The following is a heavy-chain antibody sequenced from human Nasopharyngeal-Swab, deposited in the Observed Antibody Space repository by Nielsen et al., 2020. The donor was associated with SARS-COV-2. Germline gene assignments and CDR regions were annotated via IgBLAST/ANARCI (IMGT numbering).Heavy chain of an antibody. CDR3: ARDGEQLGLYYYYGMDV. J-gene: IGHJ6*02. Sequence: GGSLRLSCAASGFTFSSYAMHWVRQAPGKGLEWVAVISYDGSNKYYADSVKGRFTISRDNSKNTLYLQMNSLRAKDTAVYYCARDGEQLGLYYYYGMDVWGQGTTVTVSS. CDR1: GFTFSSYA. V-gene: IGHV3-30-3*01. D-gene: IGHD6-6*01. CDR2: ISYDGSNK.